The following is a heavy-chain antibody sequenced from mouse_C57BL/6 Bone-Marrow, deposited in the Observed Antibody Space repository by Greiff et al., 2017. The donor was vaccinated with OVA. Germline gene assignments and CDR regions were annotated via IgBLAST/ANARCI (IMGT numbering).Heavy chain of an antibody. D-gene: IGHD1-1*01. CDR2: IYPRSGNT. Sequence: VQLQQSGAELARPGASVKLSCKASGYTFTSYGISWVKQRTGQGLEWIGEIYPRSGNTYYNEKFKGKATLTADKSSSTAYMELRSLTSEDSAVYFCAAIYYYGSSFYYYAMDYWGQGTSVTVSS. V-gene: IGHV1-81*01. J-gene: IGHJ4*01. CDR1: GYTFTSYG. CDR3: AAIYYYGSSFYYYAMDY.